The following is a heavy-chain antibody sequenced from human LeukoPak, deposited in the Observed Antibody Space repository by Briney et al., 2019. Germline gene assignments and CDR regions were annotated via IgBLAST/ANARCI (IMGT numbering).Heavy chain of an antibody. D-gene: IGHD3-22*01. CDR1: GGSISSYY. J-gene: IGHJ4*02. CDR2: MYYSGST. V-gene: IGHV4-59*08. Sequence: PSETLSLTCTVSGGSISSYYWSWIRQPPGKGLEWIGYMYYSGSTNYNPSLKSRVTISVDTSKNQFSLKLSSVTAADTAVYYCARPGHRGGYDYWGQGTLVTVSS. CDR3: ARPGHRGGYDY.